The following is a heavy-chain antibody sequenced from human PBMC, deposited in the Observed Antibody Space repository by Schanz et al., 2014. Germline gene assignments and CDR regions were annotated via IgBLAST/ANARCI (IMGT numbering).Heavy chain of an antibody. J-gene: IGHJ4*02. CDR1: GFTFSTYA. CDR3: ARDLISSGWYG. D-gene: IGHD6-19*01. CDR2: ITTGGNT. Sequence: VQLLQSGGALVQPGGSLRLSCSASGFTFSTYAMSWARQTPGKGLEWVSSITTGGNTYYRDSVKGRFIVSRDNSKNTLYLEMNRLRVEDTAVYYCARDLISSGWYGWGQGTLVTVSS. V-gene: IGHV3-23*01.